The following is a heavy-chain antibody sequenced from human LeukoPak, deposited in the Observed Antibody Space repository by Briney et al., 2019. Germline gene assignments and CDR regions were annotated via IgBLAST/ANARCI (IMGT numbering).Heavy chain of an antibody. D-gene: IGHD5-24*01. CDR1: GVSCSDYY. Sequence: GGSLRLSCAASGVSCSDYYVSGIRQAPGKGLESVSYISSSGGTIYYADSVKGRFTISRDNAKSSLYLQMNSLRAEDTAVYYCARGVRLHLLQHYYYMDVWGKGTTVTVSS. CDR2: ISSSGGTI. V-gene: IGHV3-11*01. J-gene: IGHJ6*03. CDR3: ARGVRLHLLQHYYYMDV.